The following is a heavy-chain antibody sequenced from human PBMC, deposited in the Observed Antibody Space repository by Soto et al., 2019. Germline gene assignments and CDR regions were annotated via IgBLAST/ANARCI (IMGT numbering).Heavy chain of an antibody. CDR1: GFTFSSYA. V-gene: IGHV3-23*01. D-gene: IGHD6-13*01. CDR3: AKGGSSWSRFDY. Sequence: GGSLRLSCAASGFTFSSYAMSWFRQAPGKGLEWVSTINPGGSSTYYADSVKGRFTISRDNSKNTLYLQMNSLRAEDTAIYYCAKGGSSWSRFDYWGQGTLVTVSS. CDR2: INPGGSST. J-gene: IGHJ4*02.